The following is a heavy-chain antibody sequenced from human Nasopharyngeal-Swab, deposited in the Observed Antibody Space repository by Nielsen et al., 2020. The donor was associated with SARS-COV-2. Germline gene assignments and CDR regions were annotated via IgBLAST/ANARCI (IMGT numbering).Heavy chain of an antibody. Sequence: ASVKVSCKAFGYTFTSYGISWVRQAPGQGLEWMGWISAYNANTKNAQKLQGRVTMTTDTSTNTAYMELRSLRSEDTAVYYCATVYSAVYSSGWYFYWGQGTLVTVSS. CDR2: ISAYNANT. CDR1: GYTFTSYG. V-gene: IGHV1-18*01. J-gene: IGHJ4*02. CDR3: ATVYSAVYSSGWYFY. D-gene: IGHD6-19*01.